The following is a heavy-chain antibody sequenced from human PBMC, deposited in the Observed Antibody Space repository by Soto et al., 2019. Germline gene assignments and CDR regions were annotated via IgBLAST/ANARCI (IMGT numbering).Heavy chain of an antibody. CDR1: GGSFSGYY. D-gene: IGHD2-15*01. J-gene: IGHJ5*02. V-gene: IGHV4-34*01. CDR2: INHSGST. Sequence: QVQLQQWGAGLLKPSETLSLTCAVYGGSFSGYYWSWIRQPPGKGLEWIGEINHSGSTNYNPSLKSRVTISVDTSKNQFSLKLSSVTAADTAVYYCARGSPSLDIVVVVAATHWFDPWGQGTLVTVSS. CDR3: ARGSPSLDIVVVVAATHWFDP.